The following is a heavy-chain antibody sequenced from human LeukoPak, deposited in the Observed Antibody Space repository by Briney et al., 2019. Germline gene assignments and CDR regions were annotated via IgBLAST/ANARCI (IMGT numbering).Heavy chain of an antibody. CDR3: ARYGSGSTWFDP. V-gene: IGHV4-30-4*01. CDR2: INYNGST. J-gene: IGHJ5*02. Sequence: PSRTLSLTCTVSGGSISSDNYQGSWIRQPPGKGLEWIGYINYNGSTYYNPSLKSRVTISVDTSKNHFSLKLSSATAADTAVYYCARYGSGSTWFDPWGQGTLVTVSS. D-gene: IGHD3-10*01. CDR1: GGSISSDNYQ.